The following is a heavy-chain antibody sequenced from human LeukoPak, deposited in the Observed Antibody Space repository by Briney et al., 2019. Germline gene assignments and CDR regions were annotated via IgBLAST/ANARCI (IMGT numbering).Heavy chain of an antibody. CDR3: VRGDGYNFFDY. J-gene: IGHJ4*02. D-gene: IGHD5-24*01. CDR1: GFTVSSRY. Sequence: GASLRLCCAASGFTVSSRYMSSLRPTAGKGLEWVSVIYIGGNTYYAQSVKGRFTISRDNSENTLYLQLNSLRAEDTAVYYCVRGDGYNFFDYWGQGTLVTVSS. V-gene: IGHV3-53*01. CDR2: IYIGGNT.